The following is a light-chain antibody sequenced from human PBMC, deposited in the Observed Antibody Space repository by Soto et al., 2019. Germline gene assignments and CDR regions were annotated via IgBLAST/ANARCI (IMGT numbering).Light chain of an antibody. CDR1: QGVSNH. Sequence: EIVLTQSPGTLSLSPGERATLSCRASQGVSNHFAWYQQKPGQAPRLLIYGASTRATGIPARFSGSGSGTEFTLTISSLQSEDFAVYYCQQYNNWPPLTFGGGTKVDI. V-gene: IGKV3D-15*01. CDR3: QQYNNWPPLT. CDR2: GAS. J-gene: IGKJ4*01.